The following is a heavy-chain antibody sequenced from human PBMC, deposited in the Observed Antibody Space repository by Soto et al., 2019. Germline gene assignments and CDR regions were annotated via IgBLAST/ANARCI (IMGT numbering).Heavy chain of an antibody. V-gene: IGHV4-31*03. Sequence: PSETLSLTCTVSGGSIRSGGYYWSWIRQHPGKGLEWIGYIYYSGSTYYNPSLKSRVTISVDTSKNQFSLKLSSVTAADTAVYYCARQKLGYCISTSCNPGPVWFDPWGQGTLVTVSS. CDR1: GGSIRSGGYY. CDR3: ARQKLGYCISTSCNPGPVWFDP. J-gene: IGHJ5*02. D-gene: IGHD2-2*01. CDR2: IYYSGST.